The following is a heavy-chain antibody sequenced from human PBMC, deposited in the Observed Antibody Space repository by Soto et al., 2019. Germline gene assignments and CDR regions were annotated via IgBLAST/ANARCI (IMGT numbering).Heavy chain of an antibody. CDR2: IQSGGPT. D-gene: IGHD2-15*01. V-gene: IGHV3-66*01. CDR3: ARDDVLCYCCRCYGDPLAV. Sequence: GGSLRLSCAASGFTVSSKYMSWVRQAPGKGLEWVSLIQSGGPTYYADSVKGRFTISRDTSENTLHPQMDSLRAEDTAVYYCARDDVLCYCCRCYGDPLAVSGEGTTVPVSS. CDR1: GFTVSSKY. J-gene: IGHJ6*04.